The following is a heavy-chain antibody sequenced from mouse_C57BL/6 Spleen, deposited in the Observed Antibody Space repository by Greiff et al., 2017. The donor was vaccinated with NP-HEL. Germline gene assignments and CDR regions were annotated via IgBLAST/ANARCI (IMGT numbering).Heavy chain of an antibody. J-gene: IGHJ3*01. V-gene: IGHV1-15*01. D-gene: IGHD1-1*02. Sequence: VQLQQSGAELVRPGASVTLSCKASGYTFTDYEMHWVKQTPVHGLEWIGAIDPETGGTAYNQKFKGKAILTADKSSSTAYMELRSLTSEDAAVYYCARHRDYGGPFAYWGQGTLGTVSA. CDR2: IDPETGGT. CDR1: GYTFTDYE. CDR3: ARHRDYGGPFAY.